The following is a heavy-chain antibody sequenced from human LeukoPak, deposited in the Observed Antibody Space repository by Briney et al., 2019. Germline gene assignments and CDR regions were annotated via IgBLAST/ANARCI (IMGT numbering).Heavy chain of an antibody. J-gene: IGHJ4*02. CDR3: ARGNSGVAVARFVY. CDR2: TYYRSKWYT. V-gene: IGHV6-1*01. Sequence: PSQTLSLTCAISGDSVSNNNAAGNWIRQSPSRGLEWLDRTYYRSKWYTDSAVSVNSRITINPDTSKNQFSLQLTSVTPKDSAVYYCARGNSGVAVARFVYWGQGTLVTVSS. D-gene: IGHD6-19*01. CDR1: GDSVSNNNAA.